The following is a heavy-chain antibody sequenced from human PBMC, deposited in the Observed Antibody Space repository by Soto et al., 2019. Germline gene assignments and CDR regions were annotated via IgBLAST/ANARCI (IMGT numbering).Heavy chain of an antibody. CDR1: GFTVSTKY. CDR2: IYSGGST. Sequence: GGSLRLSCAASGFTVSTKYMSWVRQAPGKGLEWVSVIYSGGSTFYADSVRGRFTISRDNSKNTVNLQMNSLRAEDTAAYYCARNPWAADYWGHGTLVTVSS. CDR3: ARNPWAADY. J-gene: IGHJ4*01. D-gene: IGHD3-16*01. V-gene: IGHV3-66*01.